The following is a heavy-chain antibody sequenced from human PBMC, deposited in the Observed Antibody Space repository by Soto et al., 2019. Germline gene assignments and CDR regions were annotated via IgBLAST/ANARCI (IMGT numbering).Heavy chain of an antibody. Sequence: EVQLVESGGGLVQPGGSLKLSCAASGFTLSGSRIHWVRQASGKGLEWVGRIRSKADSYATAYAACVKGRFTISRDDSKNTAYLQMNSLKTENTAVYYWTSQDCGGDCSRVDPCSQGTLVNVAS. D-gene: IGHD2-21*02. CDR2: IRSKADSYAT. J-gene: IGHJ5*02. CDR1: GFTLSGSR. CDR3: TSQDCGGDCSRVDP. V-gene: IGHV3-73*02.